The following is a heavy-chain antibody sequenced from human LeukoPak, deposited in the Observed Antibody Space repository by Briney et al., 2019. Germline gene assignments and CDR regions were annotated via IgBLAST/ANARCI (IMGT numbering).Heavy chain of an antibody. CDR2: ISAYNGNT. Sequence: ASVKVSCKASGYTFTSYGISWVRQAPGQGLEWMGWISAYNGNTNYAQKLQGRVTMTTDTSTSTAYMELRSLRSDDTAVYYCARGSSRYGSGSPAGDYWGQGTLVTVSS. J-gene: IGHJ4*02. D-gene: IGHD3-10*01. CDR3: ARGSSRYGSGSPAGDY. V-gene: IGHV1-18*01. CDR1: GYTFTSYG.